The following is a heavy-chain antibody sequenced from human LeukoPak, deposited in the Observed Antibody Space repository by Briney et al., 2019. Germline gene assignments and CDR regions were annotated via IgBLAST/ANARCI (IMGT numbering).Heavy chain of an antibody. CDR2: IYYSGST. CDR1: GGSISSHY. CDR3: ARDGSSSWYLGYYYGMDV. Sequence: PSETLSLTCTVSGGSISSHYWSWIRQPPGKGLEWIGYIYYSGSTNYNPSLKSRVTISVDTSKNQFSLKLSSVTAADTAVYYCARDGSSSWYLGYYYGMDVWGQGTTVTVSS. V-gene: IGHV4-59*11. J-gene: IGHJ6*02. D-gene: IGHD6-13*01.